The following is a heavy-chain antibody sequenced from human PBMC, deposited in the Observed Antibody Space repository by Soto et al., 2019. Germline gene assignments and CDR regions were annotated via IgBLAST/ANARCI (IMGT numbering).Heavy chain of an antibody. J-gene: IGHJ4*02. CDR1: GGSFSGYY. V-gene: IGHV4-34*01. Sequence: SETLSLTCAGYGGSFSGYYWSWIRQPPGKGLEWIGEINHSGSTNYNPSLKSRVTISVDTSKNQFSLKLSSVTAADTAVYYCARGDQQRTFDYWGQGTLVTVSS. CDR3: ARGDQQRTFDY. CDR2: INHSGST. D-gene: IGHD6-13*01.